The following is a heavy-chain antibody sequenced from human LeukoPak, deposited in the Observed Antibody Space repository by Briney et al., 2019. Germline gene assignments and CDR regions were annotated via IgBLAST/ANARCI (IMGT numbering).Heavy chain of an antibody. Sequence: GGSLRLSCAASGFTFSTYSMNWVRQAPGKGLEWVSSISSNSTYIYYADSVKGRFTISRDNAKNSLYLQMNSLRAEDTAVYYCASGTYFPPSYYYYYYMDVWGKGTTVTVSS. D-gene: IGHD2/OR15-2a*01. CDR3: ASGTYFPPSYYYYYYMDV. J-gene: IGHJ6*03. V-gene: IGHV3-21*01. CDR1: GFTFSTYS. CDR2: ISSNSTYI.